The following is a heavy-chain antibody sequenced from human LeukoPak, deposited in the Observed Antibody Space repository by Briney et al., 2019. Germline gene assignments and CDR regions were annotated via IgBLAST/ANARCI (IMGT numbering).Heavy chain of an antibody. D-gene: IGHD6-19*01. CDR3: AKLPVSYSSGWSNFDY. CDR1: GFTFSSYA. Sequence: GGSLRLSCAAFGFTFSSYAMSWVRQAPGKGLEWVSGISGSGGSTYYADSVKGRFTISRDNSKNTLYLQMNSLRAEDTAIYYCAKLPVSYSSGWSNFDYWGQGTLVTVSS. V-gene: IGHV3-23*01. J-gene: IGHJ4*02. CDR2: ISGSGGST.